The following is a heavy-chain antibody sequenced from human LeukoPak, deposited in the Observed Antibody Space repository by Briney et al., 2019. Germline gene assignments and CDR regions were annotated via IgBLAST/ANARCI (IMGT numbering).Heavy chain of an antibody. J-gene: IGHJ4*02. CDR2: ISGSGGST. V-gene: IGHV3-23*01. D-gene: IGHD6-13*01. CDR3: AKKRGVIAAAGHYFDY. CDR1: GFTFSSYA. Sequence: PGGSLRLSCAASGFTFSSYAMSWVRQAPGKGLEWVSAISGSGGSTYYADSVKGRFTISRDNSKNTLYLQMNSLRAEDTAVYYCAKKRGVIAAAGHYFDYWGQGTLVTVSS.